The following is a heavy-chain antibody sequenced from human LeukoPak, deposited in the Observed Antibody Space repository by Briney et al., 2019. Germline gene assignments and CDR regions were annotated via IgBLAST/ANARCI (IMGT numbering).Heavy chain of an antibody. CDR3: ARDEYNWFDP. J-gene: IGHJ5*02. CDR1: GGSISSYY. V-gene: IGHV4-59*01. Sequence: KPSETLSLTCTVSGGSISSYYWSWIRQPPGKGLEWIGYIYYSGSTNYDPSLKSRVTISVDTSKNQFSLKLSSVTAADTAVYYCARDEYNWFDPWGQGTLVTVSS. CDR2: IYYSGST.